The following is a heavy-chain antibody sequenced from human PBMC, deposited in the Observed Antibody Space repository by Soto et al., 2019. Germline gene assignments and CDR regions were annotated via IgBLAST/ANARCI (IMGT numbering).Heavy chain of an antibody. CDR2: INAGNGNT. V-gene: IGHV1-3*01. CDR3: ATHMTTVGYGYVMDV. CDR1: GYTFTSYA. Sequence: ASVKVSCKASGYTFTSYAMHWVRQAPGQRLEWMGWINAGNGNTKYSQKFQGRVTITADESTSTAYMELSSLRSEDTAVYYCATHMTTVGYGYVMDVWGQGTTVTVSS. D-gene: IGHD4-4*01. J-gene: IGHJ6*02.